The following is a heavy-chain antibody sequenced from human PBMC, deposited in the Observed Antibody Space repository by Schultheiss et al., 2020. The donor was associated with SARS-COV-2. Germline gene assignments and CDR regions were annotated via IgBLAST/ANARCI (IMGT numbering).Heavy chain of an antibody. J-gene: IGHJ4*02. CDR2: INHSGST. D-gene: IGHD2-15*01. V-gene: IGHV4-34*01. Sequence: SETLSLTCTVSGGSISSYYWSWIRQPPGKGLEWIGEINHSGSTNYNPSLKSRVTISVDTSKNQFSLKLSSVTAADTAVYYCASGGYCSGGSCYSSDFDYWGQGTLVTVSS. CDR1: GGSISSYY. CDR3: ASGGYCSGGSCYSSDFDY.